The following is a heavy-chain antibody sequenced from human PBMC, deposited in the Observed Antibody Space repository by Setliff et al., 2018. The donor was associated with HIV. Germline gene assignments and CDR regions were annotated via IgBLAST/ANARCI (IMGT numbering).Heavy chain of an antibody. J-gene: IGHJ6*03. CDR1: GFTFSSYW. V-gene: IGHV3-53*01. CDR2: IYSGGST. CDR3: ARTMGQVYTAMVKYYYYYYMDV. D-gene: IGHD5-18*01. Sequence: GGSLRLSCAASGFTFSSYWMSWVRQAPGKGLEWVSVIYSGGSTYYADSVKGRFTISRDNSKNTLYLQMNSLRAEDTAVYYCARTMGQVYTAMVKYYYYYYMDVWGKGTTVTVSS.